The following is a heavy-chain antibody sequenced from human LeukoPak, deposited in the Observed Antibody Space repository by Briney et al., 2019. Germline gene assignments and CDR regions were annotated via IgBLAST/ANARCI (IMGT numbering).Heavy chain of an antibody. CDR1: GGSISSSSYY. Sequence: SETLSLTCTVSGGSISSSSYYWGWIRQPPGKGLEWIGSIYYSGSTYYNPSLKSRVTISVDTSKNQFSLKLSSVTAADTAVYYCARFLYERKRAEYFQHWGRGTLVTVSS. D-gene: IGHD2/OR15-2a*01. CDR3: ARFLYERKRAEYFQH. V-gene: IGHV4-39*01. J-gene: IGHJ1*01. CDR2: IYYSGST.